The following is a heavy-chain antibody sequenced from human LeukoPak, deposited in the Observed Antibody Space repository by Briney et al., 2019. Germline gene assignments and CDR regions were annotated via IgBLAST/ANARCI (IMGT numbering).Heavy chain of an antibody. D-gene: IGHD3-10*01. CDR1: GGSISSGGYY. Sequence: PSETLSLTCTVSGGSISSGGYYWSWIRQHPGKGLEWIGYIYYSGSTYYNPSLKSRVTISVDTSKNQFSLKLSSVTAADTAVYYCARSSLLFNKLDYWGQGTLVTVSS. J-gene: IGHJ4*02. CDR3: ARSSLLFNKLDY. V-gene: IGHV4-31*03. CDR2: IYYSGST.